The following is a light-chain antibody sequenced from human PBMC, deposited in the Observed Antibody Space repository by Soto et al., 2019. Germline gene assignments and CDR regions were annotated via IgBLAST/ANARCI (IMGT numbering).Light chain of an antibody. J-gene: IGLJ2*01. Sequence: QSALTQPASVSGSPGQSITISCTGTSSDVGAYNYVSWYQHRPGKAPKLMISDVSHRPSGVSNRFSGSKSGNTASLTISGLQAEDEADYYCSSYTTSSTQVFGGGTKVTVL. V-gene: IGLV2-14*01. CDR1: SSDVGAYNY. CDR3: SSYTTSSTQV. CDR2: DVS.